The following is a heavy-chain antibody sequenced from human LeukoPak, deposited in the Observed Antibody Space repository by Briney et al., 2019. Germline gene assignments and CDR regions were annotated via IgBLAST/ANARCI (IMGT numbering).Heavy chain of an antibody. Sequence: ASVKVSCKASGYTFTGYYMHWVRQAPGQGLEWMGWINPNSGGTNYAQKFQGRVTITADESTSTAYMELSSLRSEDTAVYYCARDQSGSSFDYWGQGTLVTVSS. CDR3: ARDQSGSSFDY. CDR2: INPNSGGT. V-gene: IGHV1-2*02. CDR1: GYTFTGYY. J-gene: IGHJ4*02. D-gene: IGHD3-3*01.